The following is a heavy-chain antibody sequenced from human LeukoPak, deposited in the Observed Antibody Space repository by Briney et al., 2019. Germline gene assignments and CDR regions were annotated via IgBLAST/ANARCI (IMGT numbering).Heavy chain of an antibody. CDR2: ISSSSSYI. D-gene: IGHD4-17*01. CDR1: GFTFSSYS. CDR3: ARIYGPGDYYYYYMDV. Sequence: GGSLRLSCAAFGFTFSSYSMNWVRQAPGKGLEWVSSISSSSSYIYYADSVKGRFTISRDNAKNSLYLQMNSLRAEDTAVYYCARIYGPGDYYYYYMDVWGKGTTVTVSS. J-gene: IGHJ6*03. V-gene: IGHV3-21*01.